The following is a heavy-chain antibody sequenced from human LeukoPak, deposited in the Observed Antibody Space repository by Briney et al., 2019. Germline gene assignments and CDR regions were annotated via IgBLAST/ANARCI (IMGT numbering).Heavy chain of an antibody. V-gene: IGHV4-61*02. CDR1: GASVSTTAYF. CDR3: ASYREAYDLYPHGLDV. D-gene: IGHD5-24*01. Sequence: SQTLSLTCSVSGASVSTTAYFWNWIRQPAGEGLEWIGRIYASGNTHYNPSLKSRVTMSLDASKNQFSLTMNSVTAADSAVYFCASYREAYDLYPHGLDVWGRGTVVTVSS. CDR2: IYASGNT. J-gene: IGHJ3*01.